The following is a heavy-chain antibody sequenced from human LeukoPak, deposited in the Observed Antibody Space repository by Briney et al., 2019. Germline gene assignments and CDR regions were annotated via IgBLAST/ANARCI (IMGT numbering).Heavy chain of an antibody. CDR1: GFTFSSYA. V-gene: IGHV3-23*01. Sequence: GGSLRLSCAASGFTFSSYAMSWVRQAPGKGLEWVSAISGSGGSTYYADSVKGRFTISRDNSKNTLYLQMNSLRAEDTAVYYCAKERLITMVRGVIQDFDYWGQGTLVTVSS. CDR2: ISGSGGST. D-gene: IGHD3-10*01. J-gene: IGHJ4*02. CDR3: AKERLITMVRGVIQDFDY.